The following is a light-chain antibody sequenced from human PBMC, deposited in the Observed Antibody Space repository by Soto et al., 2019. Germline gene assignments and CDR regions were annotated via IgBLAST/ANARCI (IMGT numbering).Light chain of an antibody. CDR3: CSYAGSSTGV. J-gene: IGLJ3*02. CDR2: EGT. V-gene: IGLV2-23*01. CDR1: SSDVGSYNL. Sequence: QSVLTQPASVSGSPGQSITISCTGTSSDVGSYNLVSWYQQYQGKAPKLMIYEGTKRPSGVSNRFSASKSSSTASLTISGLQAEDEGDYSCCSYAGSSTGVFGGGTKVTVL.